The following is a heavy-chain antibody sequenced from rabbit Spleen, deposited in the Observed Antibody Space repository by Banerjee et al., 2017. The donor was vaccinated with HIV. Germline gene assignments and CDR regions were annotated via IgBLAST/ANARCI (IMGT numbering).Heavy chain of an antibody. CDR1: GFSFSSTYH. V-gene: IGHV1S40*01. D-gene: IGHD2-1*01. CDR2: IGAGGSGTT. Sequence: QSLEESGGDLVKPGASLTLTCTASGFSFSSTYHMCWVRQPPGKGLEWIACIGAGGSGTTYFASWAKGRFTISKTSSTTVTLQMTSLTAADTATYFCARSRDAYYYGMDLWGQGTLVTVS. CDR3: ARSRDAYYYGMDL. J-gene: IGHJ6*01.